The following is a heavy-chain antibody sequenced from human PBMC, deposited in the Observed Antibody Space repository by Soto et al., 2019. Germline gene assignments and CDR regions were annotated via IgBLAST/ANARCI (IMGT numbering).Heavy chain of an antibody. CDR3: ARDSGKGAYFDY. Sequence: EVQLVESGGGLVQPGGSQRLSCAASGFTFSDHYMDWVRQAPGKGLELVGRLRNKANSYTTDYAASVKGRFTISRDYSKDSLYLQMNSLKTEDTAIYYCARDSGKGAYFDYWGHGTLATVSS. D-gene: IGHD1-26*01. CDR2: LRNKANSYTT. J-gene: IGHJ4*01. CDR1: GFTFSDHY. V-gene: IGHV3-72*01.